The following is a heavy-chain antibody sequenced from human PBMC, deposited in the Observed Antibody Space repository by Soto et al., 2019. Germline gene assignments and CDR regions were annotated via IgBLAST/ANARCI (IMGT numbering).Heavy chain of an antibody. Sequence: GGSLRLSCAASGFTFTNYAMSWVRQAPGKGLEWVSAISSGGNTYYADSVKGRFTISRDNSKNTLFLQMNSLRAEDTAVYYCAKGRQWELPLDYWGQGTLVTVSS. CDR2: ISSGGNT. J-gene: IGHJ4*02. V-gene: IGHV3-23*01. CDR3: AKGRQWELPLDY. D-gene: IGHD1-26*01. CDR1: GFTFTNYA.